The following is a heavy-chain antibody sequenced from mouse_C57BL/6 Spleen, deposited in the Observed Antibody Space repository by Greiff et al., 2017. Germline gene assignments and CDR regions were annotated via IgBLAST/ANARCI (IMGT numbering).Heavy chain of an antibody. CDR2: ISSGSSTI. Sequence: EVKVVESGGGLVKPGGSLKLSCAASGFTFSDYGMHWVRQAPEKGLEWVAYISSGSSTIYYADTVKGRFTISRDNATNTLFLHMTSLRSEDTAMYYCAVYYGNPAGFAYWGQGTLVTVSA. CDR1: GFTFSDYG. CDR3: AVYYGNPAGFAY. D-gene: IGHD2-1*01. V-gene: IGHV5-17*01. J-gene: IGHJ3*01.